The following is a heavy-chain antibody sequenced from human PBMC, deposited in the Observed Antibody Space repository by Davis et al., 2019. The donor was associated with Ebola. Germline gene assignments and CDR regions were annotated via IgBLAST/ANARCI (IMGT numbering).Heavy chain of an antibody. V-gene: IGHV4-39*01. CDR2: IFRTGAT. Sequence: SETLSLTCTVSGGSIRSSSHYWGWIRQPPGKGLEWMGSIFRTGATSYNPSLKSRVTISLDTSKNHFSLKLSSVTAADTAVYYCARQSSSSWGDYWGQGTLVTVSS. J-gene: IGHJ4*02. CDR3: ARQSSSSWGDY. CDR1: GGSIRSSSHY. D-gene: IGHD6-6*01.